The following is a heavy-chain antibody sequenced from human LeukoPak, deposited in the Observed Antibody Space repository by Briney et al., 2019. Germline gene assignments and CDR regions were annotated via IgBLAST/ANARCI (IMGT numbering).Heavy chain of an antibody. V-gene: IGHV3-33*01. Sequence: GRSLRLSCAASGFTFSSYGMHWVRQAPGKGLEWGAVIWYDGSNKYYADSVKGRFTISRDNSKNTLYLQMNSLRAEDTAVYYCARVATGIAAAVGSDYWGQGTLVTVSS. CDR3: ARVATGIAAAVGSDY. CDR2: IWYDGSNK. J-gene: IGHJ4*02. CDR1: GFTFSSYG. D-gene: IGHD6-13*01.